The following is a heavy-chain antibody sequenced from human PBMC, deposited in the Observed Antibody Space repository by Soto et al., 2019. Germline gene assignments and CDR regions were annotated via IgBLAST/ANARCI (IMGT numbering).Heavy chain of an antibody. CDR1: GYTFTGHY. V-gene: IGHV1-2*02. Sequence: ASVKVSCKASGYTFTGHYIHWVRQAPEQGPEWMGEIGPESGATRYAQRFQGRVTMTRDMSITTVYMELNNLSPDDTAVYYCGRGRSGQIVVFYWGQGTPGTVSS. D-gene: IGHD1-26*01. CDR2: IGPESGAT. CDR3: GRGRSGQIVVFY. J-gene: IGHJ4*02.